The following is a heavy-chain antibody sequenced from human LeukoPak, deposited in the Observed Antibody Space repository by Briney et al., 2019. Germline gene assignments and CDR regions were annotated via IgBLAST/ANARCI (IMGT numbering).Heavy chain of an antibody. Sequence: GGSLRLSCAGSGFSFEDYAMHWVRQAPGKGLEWLSIISWNSGYIGYADSVKGRFTISRDNAKNSLYLQMDSLRAEDTAFYYCAKVRGTYSSGFFFDYWGPGALVTVSS. CDR2: ISWNSGYI. J-gene: IGHJ4*02. D-gene: IGHD6-19*01. CDR3: AKVRGTYSSGFFFDY. V-gene: IGHV3-9*01. CDR1: GFSFEDYA.